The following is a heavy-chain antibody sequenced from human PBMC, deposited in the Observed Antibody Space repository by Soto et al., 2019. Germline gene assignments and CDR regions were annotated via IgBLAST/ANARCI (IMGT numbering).Heavy chain of an antibody. CDR1: GFTFSNFG. CDR2: ISYDGRSE. J-gene: IGHJ6*03. D-gene: IGHD2-8*02. CDR3: AKDRYVVMVIYDNRGRDV. V-gene: IGHV3-30*18. Sequence: SLRLSCVSSGFTFSNFGMHWVRQAPGRGLEWGAGISYDGRSESYVDSVRGRFTLSRDNSKNTLSLQMISLRPEETGVYYCAKDRYVVMVIYDNRGRDVWGKGTSVPVSS.